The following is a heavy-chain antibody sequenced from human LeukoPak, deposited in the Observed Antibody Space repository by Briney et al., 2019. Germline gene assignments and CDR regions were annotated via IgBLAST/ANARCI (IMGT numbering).Heavy chain of an antibody. CDR2: IYYRGST. D-gene: IGHD3-22*01. CDR3: ARTGDSSGYYRNAIDY. V-gene: IGHV4-39*07. CDR1: GGSISSSSYY. J-gene: IGHJ4*02. Sequence: SETLSLTCTVSGGSISSSSYYWGWIRQPPGKGLEWIGSIYYRGSTYYNPSFRSRITLSLDTSKSQFSLSLSSVTAADTAVYYCARTGDSSGYYRNAIDYWGQGTLVTVSS.